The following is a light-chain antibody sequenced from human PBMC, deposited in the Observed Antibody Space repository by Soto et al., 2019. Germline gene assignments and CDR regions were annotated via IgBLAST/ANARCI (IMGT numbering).Light chain of an antibody. CDR2: EDS. CDR1: KLENKY. CDR3: QAWDSSTAVV. V-gene: IGLV3-1*01. J-gene: IGLJ2*01. Sequence: ELTQPHSVSVSPGQTASITCSGDKLENKYVCWYQQKPGQSPVMVIYEDSKRPSGIPERFSGSNSGNTATLTISGTQAMDEADYHCQAWDSSTAVVFGGGTKLTVL.